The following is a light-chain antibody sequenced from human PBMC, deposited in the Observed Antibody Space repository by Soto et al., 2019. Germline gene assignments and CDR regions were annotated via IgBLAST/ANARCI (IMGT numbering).Light chain of an antibody. CDR1: QSISSW. CDR3: QQYNSYPYS. J-gene: IGKJ2*01. V-gene: IGKV1-5*01. CDR2: DAS. Sequence: DIPMTQSPSTLSASVGDRVTITCRASQSISSWLAWYQQKPGKAPKLLIYDASSLESGVPSRFSGSGSGTEFTFTISSLQPDDFATYYCQQYNSYPYSFGQGTKLEIK.